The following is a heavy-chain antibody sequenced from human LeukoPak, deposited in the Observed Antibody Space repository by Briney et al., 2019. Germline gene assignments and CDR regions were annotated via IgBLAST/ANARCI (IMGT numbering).Heavy chain of an antibody. D-gene: IGHD3-9*01. CDR3: VKDLTGTWSFDY. CDR2: IGPNGAST. CDR1: GFTFSNHF. Sequence: GGSLRLSCSTSGFTFSNHFMHWVRQAPGKGLEYVTSIGPNGASTLYADSVKGRFTISRDNSKNALYLQLTSLRLEDTALYYCVKDLTGTWSFDYWGQGTLVTVSS. V-gene: IGHV3-64D*06. J-gene: IGHJ4*02.